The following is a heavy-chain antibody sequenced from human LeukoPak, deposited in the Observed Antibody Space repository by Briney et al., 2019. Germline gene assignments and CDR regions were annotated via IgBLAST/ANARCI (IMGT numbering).Heavy chain of an antibody. CDR3: ARAASSWSFDY. CDR1: GGSFSGYY. D-gene: IGHD6-13*01. J-gene: IGHJ4*02. CDR2: INHSGST. V-gene: IGHV4-34*01. Sequence: PSETLSLTCAVYGGSFSGYYWSWIRQPPGKGLEWIGEINHSGSTNYNPSLKSRVTISVDTSKNQFSLKLSSVTAADTAVYYCARAASSWSFDYWGQGTLVTVSS.